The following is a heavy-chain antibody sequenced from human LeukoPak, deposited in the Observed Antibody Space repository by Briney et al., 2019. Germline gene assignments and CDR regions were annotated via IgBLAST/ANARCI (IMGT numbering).Heavy chain of an antibody. CDR1: GYTFTSYG. Sequence: ASVKVSCNASGYTFTSYGISWVRQAPGQGLEWMGWISAYNGNTNYAQKLQGRVTMTTDTSTSTAYMELRSLRSDDTAVYYCARDPHEFSTGWSQFDYWGQGTLVTVSS. D-gene: IGHD6-19*01. CDR2: ISAYNGNT. J-gene: IGHJ4*02. CDR3: ARDPHEFSTGWSQFDY. V-gene: IGHV1-18*01.